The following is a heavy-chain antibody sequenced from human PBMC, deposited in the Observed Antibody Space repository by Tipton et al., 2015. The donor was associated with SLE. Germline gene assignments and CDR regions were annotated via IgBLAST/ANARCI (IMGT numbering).Heavy chain of an antibody. CDR1: GDSISSGNYY. Sequence: TLSLTCTVSGDSISSGNYYWSWIRQPAGKGLEWIGRIYSSGSSLYNPSLKSRLSISVDTSKNQLSLRLSSVTAADTAVYYCARTPQYFDWLLSRWFDPWGQGTLVTVSS. D-gene: IGHD3-9*01. CDR3: ARTPQYFDWLLSRWFDP. CDR2: IYSSGSS. J-gene: IGHJ5*02. V-gene: IGHV4-61*02.